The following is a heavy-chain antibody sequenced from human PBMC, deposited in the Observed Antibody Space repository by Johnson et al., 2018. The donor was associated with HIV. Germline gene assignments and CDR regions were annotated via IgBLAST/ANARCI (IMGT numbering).Heavy chain of an antibody. D-gene: IGHD3-16*02. J-gene: IGHJ3*02. CDR2: ISWNSGSI. Sequence: VQLVESGGGLVQPGRSLRLSCAASGFTVDDYAMHWVRQAPGKGLEWVSGISWNSGSIGYADSVKGRFPISRDNAKNSLYVQMNSLRAEDTALYYCAKGLRLGELSLRVDAFDIWGQGTMVTVSS. V-gene: IGHV3-9*01. CDR1: GFTVDDYA. CDR3: AKGLRLGELSLRVDAFDI.